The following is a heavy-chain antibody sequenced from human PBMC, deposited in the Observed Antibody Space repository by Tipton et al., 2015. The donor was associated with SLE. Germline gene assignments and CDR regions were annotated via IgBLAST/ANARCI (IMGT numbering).Heavy chain of an antibody. CDR1: GFTFSTYW. Sequence: SLRLSCAASGFTFSTYWMNWVRRAPGKGLEWVANIKQDGSDKYYVDSVKGRFTISRDKAKNSLYLQMSSLRAEDTAVYYCAGNFDYWGQGTLVTVSS. J-gene: IGHJ4*02. CDR3: AGNFDY. V-gene: IGHV3-7*01. CDR2: IKQDGSDK.